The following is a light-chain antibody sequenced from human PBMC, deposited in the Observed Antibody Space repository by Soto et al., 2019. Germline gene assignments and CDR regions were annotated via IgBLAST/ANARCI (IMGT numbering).Light chain of an antibody. V-gene: IGKV1-5*03. J-gene: IGKJ1*01. CDR1: QDISNY. CDR3: QQYNSYSPT. Sequence: DIQMTQSPSSLSASVGDRVTITCQASQDISNYLNWYRQKAGKAPNLLIYKASRLESGVPSRFSGSGSETEFTLTISGLQPGDSATYYCQQYNSYSPTFGQGTKVDIK. CDR2: KAS.